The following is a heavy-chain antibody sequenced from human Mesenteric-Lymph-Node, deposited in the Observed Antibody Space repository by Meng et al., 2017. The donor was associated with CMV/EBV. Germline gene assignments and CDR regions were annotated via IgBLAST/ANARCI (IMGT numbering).Heavy chain of an antibody. CDR1: GGSISSHY. Sequence: SETLSLTCTVSGGSISSHYWSWIRQPPGRGLEWIGSIYYNGSTNYNPSLKSRVTISVDTSKNQFSLKLSSVTAADTAMYYCAREAILEMATIDYWGQGTLVTVSS. CDR3: AREAILEMATIDY. D-gene: IGHD5-24*01. J-gene: IGHJ4*02. V-gene: IGHV4-59*11. CDR2: IYYNGST.